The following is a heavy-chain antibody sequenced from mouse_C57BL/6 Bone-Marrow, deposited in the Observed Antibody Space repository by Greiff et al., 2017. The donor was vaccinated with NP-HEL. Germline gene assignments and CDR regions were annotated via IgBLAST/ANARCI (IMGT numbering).Heavy chain of an antibody. V-gene: IGHV5-17*01. CDR3: AKYDYDRYFDV. J-gene: IGHJ1*03. CDR2: ISSGSSTI. D-gene: IGHD2-4*01. CDR1: GFTFSDYG. Sequence: EVQGVESGGGLVKPGGSLKLSCAASGFTFSDYGMHWVRQAPEKGLEWVAYISSGSSTIYYVDTVKGRFTISRDNAKNTLFLQMTSLRSEDTAMYYCAKYDYDRYFDVWGTGTTVTVSS.